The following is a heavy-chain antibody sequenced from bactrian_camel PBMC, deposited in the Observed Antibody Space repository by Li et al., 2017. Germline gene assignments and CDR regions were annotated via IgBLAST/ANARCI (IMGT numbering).Heavy chain of an antibody. J-gene: IGHJ4*01. D-gene: IGHD1*01. V-gene: IGHV3-1*01. CDR3: ARSSCIDGTCPVAY. CDR2: IRADGSKT. CDR1: EFTFEDSD. Sequence: DVQLVESGGGSVQAGGSLTLSCTASEFTFEDSDVGWYRQVPDFPCEWISTIRADGSKTYADSVKGRFTISRDNARNTLYLQMNNLRYEDSAMYYCARSSCIDGTCPVAYRGQGTQVTVS.